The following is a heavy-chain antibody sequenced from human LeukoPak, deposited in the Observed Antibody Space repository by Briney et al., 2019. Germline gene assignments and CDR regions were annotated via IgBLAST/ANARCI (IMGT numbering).Heavy chain of an antibody. V-gene: IGHV3-53*01. J-gene: IGHJ3*02. Sequence: PGGSLRLSCKVSGFTVSSNSWSWVRQAPGKGLEWVSFISSGGNTDHSDSVKGRFTISRDNAKNSLYLQMNSLTAEDTAVYYCAREGRYYGSGSHRDGFDIWGQGTMVTVSS. CDR3: AREGRYYGSGSHRDGFDI. D-gene: IGHD3-10*01. CDR2: ISSGGNT. CDR1: GFTVSSNS.